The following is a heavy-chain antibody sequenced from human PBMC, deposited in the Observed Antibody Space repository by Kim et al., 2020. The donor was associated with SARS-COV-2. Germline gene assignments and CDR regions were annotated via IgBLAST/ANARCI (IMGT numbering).Heavy chain of an antibody. Sequence: ASVKVSCKASGYTFTGYYMHWVRQAPGQGLEWMGWINPNSGGTNYAQKFQGRVTMTRDTSISTAYMELSRLRSDDTAVYYCARSLPYSSSWYYTYWGQGTLVTVSS. CDR2: INPNSGGT. CDR1: GYTFTGYY. V-gene: IGHV1-2*02. CDR3: ARSLPYSSSWYYTY. J-gene: IGHJ4*02. D-gene: IGHD6-13*01.